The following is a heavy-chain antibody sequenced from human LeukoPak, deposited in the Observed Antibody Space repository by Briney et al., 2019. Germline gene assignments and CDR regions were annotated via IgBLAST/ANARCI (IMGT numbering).Heavy chain of an antibody. CDR3: ARRYDFWSGYYISGYYYYYMDV. Sequence: SETLSLTCTVSGGSISSSSYYWGWIRQPPGKGLEWIGSIYYSGSTYYNPSLKSRVTISVDTSKNQFSLKRSSVTAADTAVYYCARRYDFWSGYYISGYYYYYMDVWGKGTTVTVSS. CDR1: GGSISSSSYY. D-gene: IGHD3-3*01. J-gene: IGHJ6*03. V-gene: IGHV4-39*07. CDR2: IYYSGST.